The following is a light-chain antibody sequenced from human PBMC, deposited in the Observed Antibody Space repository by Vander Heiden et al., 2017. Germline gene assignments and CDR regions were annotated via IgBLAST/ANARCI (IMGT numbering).Light chain of an antibody. Sequence: VTITCRASQSVSTYLNWYQQKPGEVPKLLIYGASTLQSWVPSRFSGSGSVTDFTLTISSLEPEDFATYYCQQSFSTLKWTFGQGTRVEIK. CDR1: QSVSTY. CDR3: QQSFSTLKWT. CDR2: GAS. J-gene: IGKJ1*01. V-gene: IGKV1-39*01.